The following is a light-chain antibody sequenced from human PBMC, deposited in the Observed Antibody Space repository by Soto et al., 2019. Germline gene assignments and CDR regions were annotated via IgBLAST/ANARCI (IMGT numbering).Light chain of an antibody. CDR1: QSVSSQ. V-gene: IGKV3-20*01. J-gene: IGKJ4*01. CDR3: QQYGRSPLLS. Sequence: ESVLTQSPGTLSLSPGERATLSCRASQSVSSQLAWYQQKPGQAPRLLIFGASNRATGIPDRFRGSGSGTDFTLTISRLEPEDFAVYYCQQYGRSPLLSFGGGTKVDIK. CDR2: GAS.